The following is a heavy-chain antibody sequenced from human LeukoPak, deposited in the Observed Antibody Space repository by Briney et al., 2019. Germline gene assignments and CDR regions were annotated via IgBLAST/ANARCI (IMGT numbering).Heavy chain of an antibody. CDR2: IIPIFGTA. CDR1: GGTFSSYA. CDR3: ARDQVGLGAARPPNYYYYYMDV. V-gene: IGHV1-69*05. J-gene: IGHJ6*03. D-gene: IGHD6-6*01. Sequence: SVKVSCKASGGTFSSYAISWVRQAPGQGLEWMGGIIPIFGTANYAQKFQGRVTITTDESTSTAYMELSSLRSEDTAVYYCARDQVGLGAARPPNYYYYYMDVWGKGTTVTVSS.